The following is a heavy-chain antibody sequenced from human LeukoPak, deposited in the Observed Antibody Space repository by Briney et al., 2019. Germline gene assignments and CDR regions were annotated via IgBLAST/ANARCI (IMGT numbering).Heavy chain of an antibody. Sequence: GGSLRLSCAASGFTFDDYAMHWVRQAPGKGLEWVSGISWNSGSIGYADSVKGRFTISRDDATNSLYLQMNSLRAEDTAVYYCARGLGSGTYYLVAFDIWGQGTMVTVSS. CDR3: ARGLGSGTYYLVAFDI. CDR1: GFTFDDYA. D-gene: IGHD3-10*01. J-gene: IGHJ3*02. CDR2: ISWNSGSI. V-gene: IGHV3-9*01.